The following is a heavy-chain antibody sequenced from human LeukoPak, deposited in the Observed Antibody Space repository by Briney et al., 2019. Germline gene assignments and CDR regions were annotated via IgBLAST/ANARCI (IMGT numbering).Heavy chain of an antibody. D-gene: IGHD3-22*01. CDR2: INSDESGT. CDR3: TRSTGNYYDSSAYYDY. V-gene: IGHV3-74*01. Sequence: PGGSLRLSCAASGFTFSTYWMHWVRQTPGKGLVWVSRINSDESGTIYADSVKGRFTISRDNAKNTLYLQMNSLRAEDTAVYYCTRSTGNYYDSSAYYDYWGQGTLVTVSS. CDR1: GFTFSTYW. J-gene: IGHJ4*02.